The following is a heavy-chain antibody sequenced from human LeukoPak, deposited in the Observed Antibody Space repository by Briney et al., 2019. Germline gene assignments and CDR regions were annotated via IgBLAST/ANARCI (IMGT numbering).Heavy chain of an antibody. D-gene: IGHD3-3*01. CDR2: IYYSGST. CDR1: GGSISSYY. Sequence: SETLSLTCTVSGGSISSYYWSWIRQPPGKGLEWIGYIYYSGSTNYNPSLKSRVTISVDTSKNQFSLELSSVTAADTAVYYCARTPLSFWSGYSDYWYFDLWGRGTLVTVSS. J-gene: IGHJ2*01. V-gene: IGHV4-59*01. CDR3: ARTPLSFWSGYSDYWYFDL.